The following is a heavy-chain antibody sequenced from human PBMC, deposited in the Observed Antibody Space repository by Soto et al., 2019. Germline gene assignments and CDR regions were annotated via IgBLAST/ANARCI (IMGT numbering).Heavy chain of an antibody. V-gene: IGHV3-23*01. CDR3: AKDETMEPY. J-gene: IGHJ1*01. Sequence: GGSLRLSCAASGFTFSNYVMSWVRQAPGKGLEWVSAISGSGATTYYADSVKGRFTISRDNSKKTLYLQMNSLRAEDTAVYYCAKDETMEPYWGQGTLVTVSS. D-gene: IGHD3-10*01. CDR2: ISGSGATT. CDR1: GFTFSNYV.